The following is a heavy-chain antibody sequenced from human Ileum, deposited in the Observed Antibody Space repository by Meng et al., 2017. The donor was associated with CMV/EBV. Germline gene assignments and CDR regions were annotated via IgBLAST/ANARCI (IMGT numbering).Heavy chain of an antibody. J-gene: IGHJ4*02. D-gene: IGHD6-19*01. V-gene: IGHV4-38-2*02. CDR1: GYSISSGYY. CDR3: ARGTGYSSGWTTIYY. Sequence: GSLRLSCTVSGYSISSGYYWGWIRQPPGKGLEWIGSIYHSGSTYYNPSLKSRVTISVDTSKSQFSLKLSSVTAADTAVYYCARGTGYSSGWTTIYYWGQGTLVTVSS. CDR2: IYHSGST.